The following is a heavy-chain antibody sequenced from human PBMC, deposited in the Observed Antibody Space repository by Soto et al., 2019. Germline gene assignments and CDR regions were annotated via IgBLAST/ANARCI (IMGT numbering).Heavy chain of an antibody. D-gene: IGHD1-1*01. CDR3: ARECRAIRGTQIYKWFDP. CDR2: IYYSGST. CDR1: GGSISSGGYY. Sequence: SETLSLTCTVSGGSISSGGYYWSWIRQHPGKGLEWIGYIYYSGSTYYNPSLKSRVTISVDTSKNQFSLKLSSVTAADTAVYYCARECRAIRGTQIYKWFDPWGQGTLVTVSS. V-gene: IGHV4-61*08. J-gene: IGHJ5*02.